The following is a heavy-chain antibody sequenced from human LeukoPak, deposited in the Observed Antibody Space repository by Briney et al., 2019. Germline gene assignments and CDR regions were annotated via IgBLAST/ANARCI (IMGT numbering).Heavy chain of an antibody. V-gene: IGHV4-34*01. CDR1: GGSFSGYY. CDR2: IKHSGST. CDR3: ARFGGYDSPNWCDP. Sequence: SETLSLTCAVYGGSFSGYYWSWIRQPPGKGLEWIGEIKHSGSTNYNPSLKSRATISVDTSKNQFSPKLSSVTAADTAVYYCARFGGYDSPNWCDPWGQGTLVSVSS. D-gene: IGHD5-12*01. J-gene: IGHJ5*02.